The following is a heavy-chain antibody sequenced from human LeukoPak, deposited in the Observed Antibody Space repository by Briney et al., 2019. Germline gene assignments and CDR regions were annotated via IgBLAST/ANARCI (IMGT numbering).Heavy chain of an antibody. Sequence: SETLSLTCAVYGGSFSGYYWRWIRQPPGKGLEWIGEINHSGSNNYNPSLKSRVNISVDTSKNQFSLKLSSVTAADTAVYYCARCAWLLRGRRGSDFDYWGQGTLVTVSS. CDR2: INHSGSN. V-gene: IGHV4-34*01. CDR3: ARCAWLLRGRRGSDFDY. D-gene: IGHD3-22*01. J-gene: IGHJ4*02. CDR1: GGSFSGYY.